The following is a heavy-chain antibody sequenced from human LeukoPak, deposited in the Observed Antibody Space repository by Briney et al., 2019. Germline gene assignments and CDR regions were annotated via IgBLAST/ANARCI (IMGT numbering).Heavy chain of an antibody. CDR3: AIVPNSLAGAGFRAFDI. CDR2: ISSSSSYI. J-gene: IGHJ3*02. CDR1: GFTFSSYS. D-gene: IGHD6-13*01. Sequence: GGSLRLSCAASGFTFSSYSMNWVRQAPGKGLERVPSISSSSSYIYYADSVKGRFTISRDNAKNSLYLQMNSLRAEDTAVYYCAIVPNSLAGAGFRAFDIWGQGTMVTVSS. V-gene: IGHV3-21*01.